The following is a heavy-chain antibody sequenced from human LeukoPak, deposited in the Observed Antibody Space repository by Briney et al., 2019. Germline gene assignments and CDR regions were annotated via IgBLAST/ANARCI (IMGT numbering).Heavy chain of an antibody. D-gene: IGHD3-10*01. V-gene: IGHV1-18*01. CDR1: GYTFTSYG. CDR3: ASALYGSGPPDY. CDR2: ISAYNGNT. J-gene: IGHJ4*02. Sequence: ASVKVSCKASGYTFTSYGISWVRQAPGQGLEWMGWISAYNGNTNYAQKLQGRVTMTTNTSTSTAYMELRSLRSDDTAVYYCASALYGSGPPDYWGQGTLVTAPS.